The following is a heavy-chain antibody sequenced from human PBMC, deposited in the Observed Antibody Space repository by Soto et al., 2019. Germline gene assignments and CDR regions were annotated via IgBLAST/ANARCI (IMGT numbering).Heavy chain of an antibody. CDR1: EFTLSSFG. V-gene: IGHV3-33*01. D-gene: IGHD1-20*01. CDR2: IWYDGSKK. CDR3: ATGTTYKSDY. Sequence: QVQLVESGGGVVQPGRSLRLSCAASEFTLSSFGLHWVRQAPGKGLEWVAVIWYDGSKKYHADSVKGRFTISRDNSKNTLYLQMNSLRAEDTAGYYGATGTTYKSDYWGQGTLVTVSS. J-gene: IGHJ4*02.